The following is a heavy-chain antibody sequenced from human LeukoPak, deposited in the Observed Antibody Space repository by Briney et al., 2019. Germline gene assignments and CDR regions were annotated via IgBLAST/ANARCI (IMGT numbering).Heavy chain of an antibody. CDR3: AREDPLSFDI. V-gene: IGHV6-1*01. D-gene: IGHD3-10*01. CDR2: TYYRSKWYY. Sequence: SQTLTLTCAISGDSVSSNNAAWHWIRQSPSRGLEWLGRTYYRSKWYYDYAVYVKSRVTINPDTSKNHFSLQLNSVAPEDTAVYFCAREDPLSFDIWGQGTMVTVSS. CDR1: GDSVSSNNAA. J-gene: IGHJ3*02.